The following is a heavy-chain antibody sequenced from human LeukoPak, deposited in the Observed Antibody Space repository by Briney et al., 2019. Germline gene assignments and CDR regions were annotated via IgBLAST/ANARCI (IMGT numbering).Heavy chain of an antibody. Sequence: SVKVSCKASGGTFSSYAISWVRQAPGQGLEWMGGIIPMFGTANYAQKFQGRVTITADKSTSTAYMELSSLRSEDTAVYYCARCPSTTDCTSGVCYENWFDPWGQGTLDTVSS. D-gene: IGHD2-8*01. J-gene: IGHJ5*02. V-gene: IGHV1-69*06. CDR2: IIPMFGTA. CDR1: GGTFSSYA. CDR3: ARCPSTTDCTSGVCYENWFDP.